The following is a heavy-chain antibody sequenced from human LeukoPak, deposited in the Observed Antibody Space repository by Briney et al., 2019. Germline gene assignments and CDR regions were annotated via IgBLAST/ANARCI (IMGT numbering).Heavy chain of an antibody. CDR3: AREYCTSSSCYFDY. V-gene: IGHV4-59*11. Sequence: SETLSLTCTVPGGSISSHYWSWIRQPPGKGLEWIGYIFYSGSTNCNPSLKSRVTMSVDTSKNQFSLKLSSVTAADTAVYYCAREYCTSSSCYFDYWGQGTLVTVSS. J-gene: IGHJ4*02. CDR1: GGSISSHY. CDR2: IFYSGST. D-gene: IGHD2-2*01.